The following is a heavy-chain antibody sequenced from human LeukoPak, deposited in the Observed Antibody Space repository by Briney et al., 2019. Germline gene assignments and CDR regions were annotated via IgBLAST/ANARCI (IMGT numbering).Heavy chain of an antibody. Sequence: PSQTLSLTWTVSRGSIGSGNYYWTWIRQPAGKGLEWVGRIFNNGSTNYNPSLESRVTISLETSKNQFSLKLSSVTAADTAVYYCARHLYLPVRAGKGPGWFDPWGQGTLVTVSS. CDR1: RGSIGSGNYY. V-gene: IGHV4-61*02. D-gene: IGHD6-19*01. CDR3: ARHLYLPVRAGKGPGWFDP. J-gene: IGHJ5*02. CDR2: IFNNGST.